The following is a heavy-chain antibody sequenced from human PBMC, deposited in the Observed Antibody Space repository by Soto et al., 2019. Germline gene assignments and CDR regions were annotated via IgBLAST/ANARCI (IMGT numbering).Heavy chain of an antibody. CDR2: ISFSGAT. CDR1: GVSITSYF. D-gene: IGHD3-9*01. V-gene: IGHV4-59*01. CDR3: ARDRRDGYKRYFRC. J-gene: IGHJ4*02. Sequence: PSETLSLTCTVSGVSITSYFWSWIRQTPGKGLDWIGSISFSGATYSNPSLKGRAALSVDTSENHLSLTLNSVPSADTAVYFCARDRRDGYKRYFRCRGQVNQGTVAS.